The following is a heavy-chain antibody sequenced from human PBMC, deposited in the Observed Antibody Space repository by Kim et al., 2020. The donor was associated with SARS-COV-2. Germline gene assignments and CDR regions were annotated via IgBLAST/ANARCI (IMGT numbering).Heavy chain of an antibody. J-gene: IGHJ2*01. V-gene: IGHV3-21*01. CDR1: GFTFSSYS. D-gene: IGHD2-21*01. CDR3: AREGNGGRCDFDL. CDR2: ISSSSSYI. Sequence: GGSLRLSCAASGFTFSSYSMNWVRQAPGKGLEWVSSISSSSSYIYYADSVKGRFTISRDNAKNSLYLQMNSLRAEDTAVYYCAREGNGGRCDFDLWGRGTLVTVSS.